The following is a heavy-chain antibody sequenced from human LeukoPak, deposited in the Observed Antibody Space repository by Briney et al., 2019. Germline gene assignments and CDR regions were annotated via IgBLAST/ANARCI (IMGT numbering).Heavy chain of an antibody. Sequence: SVKVSCKASGGSFSTYAISWVRQAPGQGLEWMGGIIPISGTANYAQKFQGRVTFTTDESTNTAYMELSSLRSEDTSVYYCARGGTFYRRTLLNYFDYWGQGSLVTVSS. CDR2: IIPISGTA. CDR3: ARGGTFYRRTLLNYFDY. J-gene: IGHJ4*02. V-gene: IGHV1-69*05. CDR1: GGSFSTYA. D-gene: IGHD1-14*01.